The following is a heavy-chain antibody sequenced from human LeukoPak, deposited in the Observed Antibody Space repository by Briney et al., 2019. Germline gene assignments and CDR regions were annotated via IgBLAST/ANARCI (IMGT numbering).Heavy chain of an antibody. Sequence: GRSLRLSCAASGFTFDDYAMHWVRQAPGKGLEWVSGISWNSGSIGYADSVKGRFTISRDNAKNSVYLQMNSLRAEDTALYYCAKVYGGNQLGAFDICGQGTMVTVSS. V-gene: IGHV3-9*01. CDR2: ISWNSGSI. D-gene: IGHD4-23*01. CDR3: AKVYGGNQLGAFDI. J-gene: IGHJ3*02. CDR1: GFTFDDYA.